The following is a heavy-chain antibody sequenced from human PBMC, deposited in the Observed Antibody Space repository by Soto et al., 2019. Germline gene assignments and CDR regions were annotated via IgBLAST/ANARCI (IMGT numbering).Heavy chain of an antibody. CDR1: GFTFSSYS. CDR3: ARDPDIVVVPAAIDPGY. D-gene: IGHD2-2*01. CDR2: ISSSSSYI. Sequence: EVQLVESGGGLVKPGGSLRLSCAASGFTFSSYSMNWVRQAPGKGLEWVSSISSSSSYIYYADSVKGRFTISRDNAKNSLYLQMNSLRAEDTAVYYCARDPDIVVVPAAIDPGYWGQGTLVTVSS. J-gene: IGHJ4*02. V-gene: IGHV3-21*01.